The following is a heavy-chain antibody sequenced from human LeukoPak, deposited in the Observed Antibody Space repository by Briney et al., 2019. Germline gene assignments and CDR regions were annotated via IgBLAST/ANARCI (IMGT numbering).Heavy chain of an antibody. V-gene: IGHV7-4-1*02. J-gene: IGHJ5*02. CDR2: INTNTGNP. CDR1: GYTFTSYA. D-gene: IGHD2-15*01. Sequence: ASVKASCKASGYTFTSYAMNWVRQAPGQGLEWMGWINTNTGNPTYAQGFTGRFVFSLDTSVSTAYLQISSLKAEDTAVYYCARDKLLLPSGWFDPWGQGTLVTVSS. CDR3: ARDKLLLPSGWFDP.